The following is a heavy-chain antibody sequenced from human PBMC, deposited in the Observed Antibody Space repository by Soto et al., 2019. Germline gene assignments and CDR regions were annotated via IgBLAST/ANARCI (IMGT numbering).Heavy chain of an antibody. D-gene: IGHD3-22*01. J-gene: IGHJ3*02. Sequence: ASVKVSCKASGYTFTGYYMHWVRQAPGQGLEWMGWINPNSGATNFAQKFHGRVTMTRDTSISTAYMELSRLRSDDTAVYYCASLYYYDSGGPRDAFDIWGQGTMVTV. CDR2: INPNSGAT. V-gene: IGHV1-2*02. CDR1: GYTFTGYY. CDR3: ASLYYYDSGGPRDAFDI.